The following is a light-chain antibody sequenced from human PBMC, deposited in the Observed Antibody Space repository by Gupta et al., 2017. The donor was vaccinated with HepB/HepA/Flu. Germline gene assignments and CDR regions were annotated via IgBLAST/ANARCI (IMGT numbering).Light chain of an antibody. V-gene: IGKV3-20*01. Sequence: ELVLPQSPVTLSLSPGERATLSCRASHSVSSSDLAWYQKKPGQSPRLLLYGTSTRATGIPDSFSGSGSGTDFTLTISRLEPEEVAVYYCQHNGRWPFGEGTKVEIK. CDR3: QHNGRWP. J-gene: IGKJ4*02. CDR1: HSVSSSD. CDR2: GTS.